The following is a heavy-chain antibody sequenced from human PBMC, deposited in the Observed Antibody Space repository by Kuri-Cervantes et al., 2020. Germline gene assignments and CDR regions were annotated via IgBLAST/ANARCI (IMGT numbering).Heavy chain of an antibody. V-gene: IGHV1-2*04. CDR1: GFTFSSYG. Sequence: GGSLRLSCAASGFTFSSYGMHWVRQAPGQGLEWMGWINPNSGGTNYAQKFQGWVTMTRDTSISTAYMELSRLRSDDTAVYYCARGPTSRGQPLGTHYYNYYMDVWGKGTTVTVSS. D-gene: IGHD3-10*01. CDR2: INPNSGGT. J-gene: IGHJ6*03. CDR3: ARGPTSRGQPLGTHYYNYYMDV.